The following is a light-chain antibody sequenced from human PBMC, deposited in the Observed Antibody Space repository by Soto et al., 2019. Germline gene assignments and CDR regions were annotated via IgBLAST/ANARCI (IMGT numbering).Light chain of an antibody. V-gene: IGLV2-14*01. Sequence: QSVLTQPASVSGSAGQSITISCSGTMRDVGAYNLVSWYQQHPGTAPKLIIYEVRNRPSGISSRFSGSRSGNTASLTISGLQPEDEGEYYCSAYTARSTLVFGGGTKLTVL. CDR2: EVR. J-gene: IGLJ3*02. CDR3: SAYTARSTLV. CDR1: MRDVGAYNL.